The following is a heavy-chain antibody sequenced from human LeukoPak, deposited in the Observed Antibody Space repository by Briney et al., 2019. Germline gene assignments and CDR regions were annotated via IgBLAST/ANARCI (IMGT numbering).Heavy chain of an antibody. J-gene: IGHJ4*02. CDR3: ARDPPDSSSSQGYYFDY. CDR2: ISSSSYI. CDR1: GFTFSSYS. V-gene: IGHV3-21*01. Sequence: GGSLRLSCAASGFTFSSYSMNWVRQAPGKGLEWVSSISSSSYIYYADSVKGRFTISRDNAKNSLYLQMNSLRAEDTAVYYCARDPPDSSSSQGYYFDYWGQGTLVTVSS. D-gene: IGHD6-13*01.